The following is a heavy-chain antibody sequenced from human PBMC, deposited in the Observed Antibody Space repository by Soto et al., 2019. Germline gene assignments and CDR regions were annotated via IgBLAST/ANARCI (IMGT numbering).Heavy chain of an antibody. J-gene: IGHJ6*02. CDR3: AADYRNYDFWSGYPLQSDMDV. D-gene: IGHD3-3*01. Sequence: SVKVSCKASGFTFTSSAVQWVRQARGQRLEWIGWIVVDSGNTNYAQKFQERVTITRDMSTSTAYMELSSLRSEDTAVYYCAADYRNYDFWSGYPLQSDMDVWGQGXTVTVSS. V-gene: IGHV1-58*01. CDR2: IVVDSGNT. CDR1: GFTFTSSA.